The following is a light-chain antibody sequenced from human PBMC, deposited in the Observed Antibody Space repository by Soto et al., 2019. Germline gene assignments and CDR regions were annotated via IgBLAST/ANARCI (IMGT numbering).Light chain of an antibody. J-gene: IGKJ1*01. Sequence: EIVLTQSPGTLSLSPGERATLSCRTSQSVSSSYLAGYQQKPGQAPRLLVYGASSRATGIPRRFSGSGSGTDFTLTISRLEPEDFAVYYCQQYGSSLTWTFGQGTKVEIK. CDR2: GAS. V-gene: IGKV3-20*01. CDR1: QSVSSSY. CDR3: QQYGSSLTWT.